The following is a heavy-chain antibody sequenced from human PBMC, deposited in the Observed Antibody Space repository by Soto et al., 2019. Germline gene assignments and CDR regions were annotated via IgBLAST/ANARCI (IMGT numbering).Heavy chain of an antibody. V-gene: IGHV4-34*01. J-gene: IGHJ1*01. CDR2: INHSGST. Sequence: SETLSLTCAVYGGSFSGYYWSWIRQPPGKGLEWIGEINHSGSTNYNPSLKSRVTISVDTSKNQFSLKLSSVTAADTAVYYCASVIDYGDYPEYFQLWGQGTLVTVSS. D-gene: IGHD4-17*01. CDR1: GGSFSGYY. CDR3: ASVIDYGDYPEYFQL.